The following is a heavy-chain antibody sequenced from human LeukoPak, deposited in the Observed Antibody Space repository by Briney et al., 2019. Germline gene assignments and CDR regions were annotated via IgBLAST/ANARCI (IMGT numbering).Heavy chain of an antibody. CDR3: ARADNLKNIVVVTANYDY. CDR1: RGTFSNYA. V-gene: IGHV1-18*01. Sequence: ASVKVSCKASRGTFSNYAISWVRQAPGQGLEWMGWISAYNGNTNYAQKLQGRVTMTTDTSTSTAYMELRSLRSDDTAVYYCARADNLKNIVVVTANYDYWGQGTLVTVSS. CDR2: ISAYNGNT. D-gene: IGHD2-21*02. J-gene: IGHJ4*02.